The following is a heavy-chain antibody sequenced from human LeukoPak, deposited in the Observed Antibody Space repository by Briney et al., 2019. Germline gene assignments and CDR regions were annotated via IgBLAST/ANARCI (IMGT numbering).Heavy chain of an antibody. CDR3: ARDMYGDYVLDP. D-gene: IGHD4-17*01. V-gene: IGHV3-66*01. J-gene: IGHJ5*02. CDR2: ICSGGST. Sequence: GGSLRLSCAASGFTVSSNYMSWVRQAPGKGLEWVSVICSGGSTYYADSVKGRFTISRDNSKNTLYLQMNSLRAEDTAVYYCARDMYGDYVLDPWGQGTLVTVSS. CDR1: GFTVSSNY.